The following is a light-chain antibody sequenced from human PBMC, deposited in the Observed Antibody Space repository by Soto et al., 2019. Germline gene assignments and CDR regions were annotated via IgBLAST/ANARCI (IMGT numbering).Light chain of an antibody. CDR2: DVS. V-gene: IGLV2-18*01. CDR1: RRDVGSYNR. J-gene: IGLJ1*01. CDR3: SFYTSTYTFV. Sequence: QSVLTQPPSVSESPGQSVTLSCTGTRRDVGSYNRVSWYQQPPGKAPKLLIYDVSNRPWGVPYRFAGSKSGNTASLTISGLQAEDEADYYCSFYTSTYTFVFGTGTKVTVL.